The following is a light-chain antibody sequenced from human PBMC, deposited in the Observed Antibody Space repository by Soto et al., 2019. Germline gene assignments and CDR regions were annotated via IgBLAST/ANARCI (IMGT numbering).Light chain of an antibody. V-gene: IGLV2-8*02. J-gene: IGLJ1*01. CDR2: EVN. Sequence: QSVLTQPPSASRSPGQSVAISCTGTSSDVGGYNYVSWYQQHPGKAPKLMIYEVNKRPSGVPDRFSGSKSGNTASLTVSGLQAEDEADYYCSSYAGSSNVFGTGTKVIVL. CDR3: SSYAGSSNV. CDR1: SSDVGGYNY.